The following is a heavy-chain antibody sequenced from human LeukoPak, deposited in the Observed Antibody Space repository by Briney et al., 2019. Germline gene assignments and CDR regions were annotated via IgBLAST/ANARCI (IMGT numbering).Heavy chain of an antibody. Sequence: ASVKVSCKASGYTFTSYGISWVRQAPGQGLEWMGWISAYNGNTNYAQKLQGRVTMTTDTSTSTAYMELRSLRSDDTAVYYYARDEQYSSSWYGGLSFDYWGQGTLVTVSS. V-gene: IGHV1-18*01. CDR1: GYTFTSYG. J-gene: IGHJ4*02. CDR3: ARDEQYSSSWYGGLSFDY. CDR2: ISAYNGNT. D-gene: IGHD6-13*01.